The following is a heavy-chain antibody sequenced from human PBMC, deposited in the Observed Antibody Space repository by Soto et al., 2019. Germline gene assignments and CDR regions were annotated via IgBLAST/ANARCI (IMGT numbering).Heavy chain of an antibody. CDR2: ISVSSTYA. V-gene: IGHV3-11*05. J-gene: IGHJ4*02. CDR1: GFTFSDYY. CDR3: ARGVRYYSSEKPANFGY. D-gene: IGHD2-21*01. Sequence: QVQLLESGGGLVKPGGSLRLSCAASGFTFSDYYMSWIRQAPGRGLECVAYISVSSTYANYGDSVEGRFTISRDNAENALFLQMNSLRADDTAFYYCARGVRYYSSEKPANFGYWGQGALVTVSS.